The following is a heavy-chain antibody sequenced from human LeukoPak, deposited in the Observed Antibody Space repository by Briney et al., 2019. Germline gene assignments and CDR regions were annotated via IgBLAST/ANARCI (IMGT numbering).Heavy chain of an antibody. CDR3: AKMFRRKPNLYFDY. CDR1: GFTFSSYA. V-gene: IGHV3-30*04. CDR2: ISYDGSNK. D-gene: IGHD3-10*02. Sequence: GRSLRLSCAASGFTFSSYAMHWVRQAPGKGLERVAVISYDGSNKYYADSVKGRFTISRDNSKNTLYLQMNSLRAEDTAVYYCAKMFRRKPNLYFDYWGQGTLVTVSS. J-gene: IGHJ4*02.